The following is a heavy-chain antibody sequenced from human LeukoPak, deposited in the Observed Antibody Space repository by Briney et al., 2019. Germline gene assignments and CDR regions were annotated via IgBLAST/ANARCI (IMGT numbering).Heavy chain of an antibody. CDR3: ATRGYGDYYFNY. Sequence: ASVKVSCKISGSTLTELPMHWVRQAPGKGLEWMGGFDPEDGETIYAQMFQGRVTMTEDTSTDTAYMELSSLRSEDTVVYYCATRGYGDYYFNYWGQGTLVTVSS. V-gene: IGHV1-24*01. J-gene: IGHJ4*02. CDR1: GSTLTELP. CDR2: FDPEDGET. D-gene: IGHD4-17*01.